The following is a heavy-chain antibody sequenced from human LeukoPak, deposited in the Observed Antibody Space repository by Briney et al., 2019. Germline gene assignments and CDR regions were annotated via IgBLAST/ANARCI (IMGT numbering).Heavy chain of an antibody. CDR1: GGSISSSSYY. Sequence: SETLSLTCTVSGGSISSSSYYWGWIRQPPGKGLEWIGSIYYSGSTYYNPSLKSRVTISVDTSKNQFSLKLSSVTAADTAVYYCARRVLRIAAAGTSLDYWGQGTLVTVSS. V-gene: IGHV4-39*07. CDR3: ARRVLRIAAAGTSLDY. CDR2: IYYSGST. D-gene: IGHD6-13*01. J-gene: IGHJ4*02.